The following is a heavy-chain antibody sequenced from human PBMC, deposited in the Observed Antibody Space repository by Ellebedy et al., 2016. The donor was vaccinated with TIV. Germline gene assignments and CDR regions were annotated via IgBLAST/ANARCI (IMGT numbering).Heavy chain of an antibody. CDR3: AISTVMIHFQH. J-gene: IGHJ1*01. CDR2: ISSSSSNI. Sequence: PGGSLRLSCAVSRLTFSRYEMSWVRPAPGKGLEWSSYISSSSSNIYYADSVKGRFTISRDNAKNSLFLQMNGLRAEDTAVYYCAISTVMIHFQHWGQGTLVTVSS. D-gene: IGHD3-16*01. V-gene: IGHV3-48*04. CDR1: RLTFSRYE.